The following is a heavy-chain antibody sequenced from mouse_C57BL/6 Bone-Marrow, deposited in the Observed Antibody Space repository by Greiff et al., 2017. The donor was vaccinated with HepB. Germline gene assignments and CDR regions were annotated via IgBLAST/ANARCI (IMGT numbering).Heavy chain of an antibody. CDR3: ATWMGYHYYAMDY. J-gene: IGHJ4*01. Sequence: VQLQQPGAELVRPGSSVKLSCKASGYTFTSYWMDWVKQRPGQGLEWIGNIYPSDSETHYNQKFKDKATLTVDKSSSTAYMQLSSLTSEDSAVYYCATWMGYHYYAMDYWGQGTSVTVSA. D-gene: IGHD2-14*01. CDR2: IYPSDSET. V-gene: IGHV1-61*01. CDR1: GYTFTSYW.